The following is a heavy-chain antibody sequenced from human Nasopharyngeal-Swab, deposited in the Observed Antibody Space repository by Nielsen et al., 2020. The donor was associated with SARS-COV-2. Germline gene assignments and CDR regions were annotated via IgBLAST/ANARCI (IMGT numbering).Heavy chain of an antibody. CDR3: ATVRDIAAAGNGSNWFDP. CDR2: FDPEDGET. V-gene: IGHV1-24*01. Sequence: ASVKVSCKVSGYTLTELSMHWVRQAPGKGLEWMGGFDPEDGETIYAQKFQGRVTMIEDTSTDTAYMELSSLRSEDTAVYYCATVRDIAAAGNGSNWFDPWGQGTLVTVSS. D-gene: IGHD6-13*01. J-gene: IGHJ5*02. CDR1: GYTLTELS.